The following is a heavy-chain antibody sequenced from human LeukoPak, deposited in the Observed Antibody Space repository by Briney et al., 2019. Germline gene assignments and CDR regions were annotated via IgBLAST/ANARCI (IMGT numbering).Heavy chain of an antibody. CDR3: ARTTYSGSYFDY. D-gene: IGHD1-26*01. Sequence: ASVTVSCKASGYTFTGYYMHWVRQAPGQGLEWMGWINPNSGGTNYAQKIQGRVTMTRDTSISTAYMELSRLRSDDTAVYYCARTTYSGSYFDYWGQGTLVTVSS. CDR2: INPNSGGT. V-gene: IGHV1-2*02. CDR1: GYTFTGYY. J-gene: IGHJ4*02.